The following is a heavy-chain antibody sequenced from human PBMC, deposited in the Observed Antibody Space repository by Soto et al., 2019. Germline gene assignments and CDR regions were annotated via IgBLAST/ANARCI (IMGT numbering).Heavy chain of an antibody. J-gene: IGHJ3*02. CDR1: GGSISSYY. V-gene: IGHV4-59*01. CDR2: IYYSGST. Sequence: SGTLSLTCTVSGGSISSYYWSWVRQPPGKGLEWIGYIYYSGSTNYYPSLKSRVSISVNTSYNQFSLMLSSVTASDRAVYYCAGLKNSGAFDIWGQGTMVTVSS. CDR3: AGLKNSGAFDI. D-gene: IGHD3-10*01.